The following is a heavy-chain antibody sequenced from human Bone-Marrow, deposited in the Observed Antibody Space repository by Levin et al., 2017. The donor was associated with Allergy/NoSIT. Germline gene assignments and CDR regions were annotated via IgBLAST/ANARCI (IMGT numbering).Heavy chain of an antibody. D-gene: IGHD6-6*01. CDR2: IDPSKSYT. CDR1: GYSFPSYW. CDR3: TRLEYSSSSAAIDN. V-gene: IGHV5-10-1*01. Sequence: PGGSLRLSCKGSGYSFPSYWISWVRQMPGKGLEWMGMIDPSKSYTTYSPSFQGHVTVSADKSISTAYLQWSSLTASDTAMYYCTRLEYSSSSAAIDNWGQGTLVTVSS. J-gene: IGHJ4*02.